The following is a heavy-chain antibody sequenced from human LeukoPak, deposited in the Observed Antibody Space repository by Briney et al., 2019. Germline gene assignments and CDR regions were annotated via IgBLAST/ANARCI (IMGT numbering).Heavy chain of an antibody. CDR2: IYTSGST. CDR1: GGSISSYY. J-gene: IGHJ3*02. D-gene: IGHD6-13*01. Sequence: PSETLSLTCTVSGGSISSYYWSWIRQPAGKGLEWIGRIYTSGSTNYNPSLKSRVTMSVDTSKNQFSLKLTSVIAADTAVYYCARDFIFDSSSWYGDLDAFDIWGQGTMVTVSS. CDR3: ARDFIFDSSSWYGDLDAFDI. V-gene: IGHV4-4*07.